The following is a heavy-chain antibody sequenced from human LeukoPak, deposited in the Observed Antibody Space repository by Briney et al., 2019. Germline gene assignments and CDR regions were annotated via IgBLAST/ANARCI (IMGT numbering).Heavy chain of an antibody. CDR1: EFTFSSYA. J-gene: IGHJ6*02. CDR2: ISSSGGST. CDR3: ASGPITMVRGVINPDVDYYYGMDV. V-gene: IGHV3-23*01. D-gene: IGHD3-10*01. Sequence: GGSLRLSCAASEFTFSSYAMSWVRQAPGKGLEWVSAISSSGGSTYYADSVKGRFTISRDNSKNTLYLQMNSLRAEDTAVYYCASGPITMVRGVINPDVDYYYGMDVWGQGTTVTVSS.